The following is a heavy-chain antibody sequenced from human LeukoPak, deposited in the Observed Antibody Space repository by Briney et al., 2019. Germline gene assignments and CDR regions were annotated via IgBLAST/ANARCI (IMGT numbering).Heavy chain of an antibody. J-gene: IGHJ5*02. Sequence: SETLSLTCGVYGGSFSGYYWSWIRQPPGKGLEWIGDINHSGSTNYNPSLKSRVTISLDTSKNQFSLKLSSVTAADTAVYYCARGTPHYYGSGTYYIGRFDPWGQGTLVTVSS. V-gene: IGHV4-34*01. CDR1: GGSFSGYY. D-gene: IGHD3-10*01. CDR3: ARGTPHYYGSGTYYIGRFDP. CDR2: INHSGST.